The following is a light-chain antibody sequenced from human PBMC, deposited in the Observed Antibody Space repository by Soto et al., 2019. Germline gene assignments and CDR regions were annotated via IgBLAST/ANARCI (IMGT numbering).Light chain of an antibody. CDR1: QSINNW. CDR2: KAF. V-gene: IGKV1-5*03. CDR3: QQYNSYPWT. J-gene: IGKJ1*01. Sequence: DIQMTQSPSTLSASVGDRVTITCRASQSINNWLAWYQQKPGKAPKLLIYKAFSLESGVPSRFSGRGSGTEFTLTISSLQPDDFATYYCQQYNSYPWTFGQGTRWIS.